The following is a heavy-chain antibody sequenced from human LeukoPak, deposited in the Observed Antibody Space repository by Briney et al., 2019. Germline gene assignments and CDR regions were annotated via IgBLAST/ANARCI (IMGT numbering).Heavy chain of an antibody. J-gene: IGHJ4*02. CDR1: GVSFSGYY. CDR3: ARGLGIAAAGTFDY. V-gene: IGHV4-34*01. D-gene: IGHD6-13*01. Sequence: SETLSLTCAVYGVSFSGYYWSWLRQPPGKGLEWIGEINHSGSTNYNPSLKSRVTISVDTSKNQFSLKLSSVTAADTAVYYCARGLGIAAAGTFDYWGQGTLVTVSS. CDR2: INHSGST.